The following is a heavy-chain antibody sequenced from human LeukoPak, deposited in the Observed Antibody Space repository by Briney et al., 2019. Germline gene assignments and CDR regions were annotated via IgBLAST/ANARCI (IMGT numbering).Heavy chain of an antibody. CDR1: GFSFSSYW. D-gene: IGHD6-13*01. CDR3: AREHSSSWYDY. J-gene: IGHJ4*02. V-gene: IGHV3-7*01. CDR2: IKQDGSEK. Sequence: GGSLRLSCAASGFSFSSYWMIWVRQAPGKGLEWVANIKQDGSEKYYVDSVKGRFTISRDNAKNSLYLQMNSLRAEDTAVYYCAREHSSSWYDYWGQGTLVTVSS.